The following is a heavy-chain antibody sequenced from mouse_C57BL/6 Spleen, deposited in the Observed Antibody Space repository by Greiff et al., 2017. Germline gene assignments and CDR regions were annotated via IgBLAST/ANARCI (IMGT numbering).Heavy chain of an antibody. V-gene: IGHV1-81*01. J-gene: IGHJ3*01. CDR2: IYPRSGNT. CDR3: VYGYDAWCAY. D-gene: IGHD2-2*01. CDR1: GYTFTSYG. Sequence: QVQLQQSGAELARPGASVKLSCKASGYTFTSYGISWVKQRTGQGLEWIGEIYPRSGNTYYNEKFKGKATLTADKSSSTAYMELRSLTSEDSAVYFCVYGYDAWCAYWGQGTLVTVSA.